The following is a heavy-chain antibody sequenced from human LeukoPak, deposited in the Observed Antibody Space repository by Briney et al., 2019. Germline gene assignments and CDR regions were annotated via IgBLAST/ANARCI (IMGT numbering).Heavy chain of an antibody. Sequence: GASVKVSCKASGYTFTNYYIQWVRQAPGQGLEWMGWINPNSGGTNYAQKFQGRVTMTRDTSISTAYMELSRLRSDDTAVYYCARDYHDSSGQSVDYYYYYGMDVWGQGTTVTVSS. J-gene: IGHJ6*02. CDR2: INPNSGGT. CDR1: GYTFTNYY. CDR3: ARDYHDSSGQSVDYYYYYGMDV. D-gene: IGHD3-22*01. V-gene: IGHV1-2*02.